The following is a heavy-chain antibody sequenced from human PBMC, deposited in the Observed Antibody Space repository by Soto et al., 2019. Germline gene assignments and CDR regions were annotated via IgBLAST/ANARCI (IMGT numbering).Heavy chain of an antibody. CDR1: GGTFSSYA. CDR2: IIPIFGTA. CDR3: ARDPGYCSGGSCYWSYYYGMDV. J-gene: IGHJ6*02. Sequence: SVKVSCKASGGTFSSYAISWVRQAPGQGLEWMGGIIPIFGTANYAQKFQGRVTITADESTSTAYMELSGLRSEDTAVYYCARDPGYCSGGSCYWSYYYGMDVWGQGTTVTVSS. D-gene: IGHD2-15*01. V-gene: IGHV1-69*13.